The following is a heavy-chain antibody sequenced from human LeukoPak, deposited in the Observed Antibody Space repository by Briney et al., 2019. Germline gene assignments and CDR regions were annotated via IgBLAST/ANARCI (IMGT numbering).Heavy chain of an antibody. Sequence: VASVKVSCKASGYTFTSYGISWVRQAPGQGLEWMGWISAYNGNTNYAQKLQGRVTMTTDTSTSTAYMELRSLRSDDTAVYYCARDRARKTPAAAFDIWGQGTMVTVSS. J-gene: IGHJ3*02. CDR2: ISAYNGNT. V-gene: IGHV1-18*01. CDR3: ARDRARKTPAAAFDI. CDR1: GYTFTSYG. D-gene: IGHD6-25*01.